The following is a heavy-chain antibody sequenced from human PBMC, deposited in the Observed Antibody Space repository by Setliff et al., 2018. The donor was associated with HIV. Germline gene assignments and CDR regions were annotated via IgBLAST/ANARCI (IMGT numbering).Heavy chain of an antibody. D-gene: IGHD1-1*01. CDR3: AREAPDDHFDH. Sequence: ASVKVSCKASGYTFTGYYIHWVRQAPGQGLEWMGRINPNSGGTNYAQKFQDRVTMTRDTSISTAYMELSRLRSDDTAVYYCAREAPDDHFDHWGQGTLVTVSS. CDR2: INPNSGGT. J-gene: IGHJ4*02. V-gene: IGHV1-2*06. CDR1: GYTFTGYY.